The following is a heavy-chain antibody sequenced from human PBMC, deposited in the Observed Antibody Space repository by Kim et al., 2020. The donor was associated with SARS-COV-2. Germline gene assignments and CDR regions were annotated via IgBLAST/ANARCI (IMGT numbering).Heavy chain of an antibody. V-gene: IGHV3-66*01. CDR2: IYSGGST. CDR1: GFTVSSNY. Sequence: GGSLRLSCAASGFTVSSNYMSWVRQAPGKGLEWVSVIYSGGSTYYADSVKGRFTISRDNSKNTLYLQMNSLRAEDTAVYYCARDRIAAADHTAYYYYGMDDRGQGTTVTVSS. CDR3: ARDRIAAADHTAYYYYGMDD. J-gene: IGHJ6*02. D-gene: IGHD6-13*01.